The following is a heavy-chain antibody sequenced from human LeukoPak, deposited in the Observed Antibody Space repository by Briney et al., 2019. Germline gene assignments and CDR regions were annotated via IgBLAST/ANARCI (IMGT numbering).Heavy chain of an antibody. CDR3: ARTISSGWYVFI. CDR2: ISSSSYI. V-gene: IGHV3-21*01. Sequence: KTGGSLRLSCAASGFTFSSYSMNWVRQAPGKGLEWVSSISSSSYIYYADSVKGRFTISRDNAKNSLYLQMNSLRAEDTAVYYCARTISSGWYVFIWGQGTLVTVSS. CDR1: GFTFSSYS. J-gene: IGHJ4*02. D-gene: IGHD6-19*01.